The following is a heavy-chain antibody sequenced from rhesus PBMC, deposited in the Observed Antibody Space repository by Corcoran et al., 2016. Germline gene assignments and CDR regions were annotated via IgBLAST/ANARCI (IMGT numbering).Heavy chain of an antibody. V-gene: IGHV5-43*01. CDR1: GYCCTGSW. CDR3: AKVSGSSGWYLDY. Sequence: EVQLVQSGAEGKRPGEYRRISFKTSGYCCTGSWISWVRQMPGKGLEWMGSIYPGDSDTRYNPSFQGHVTISADKSISTTYLQWSSLKASDTATYYCAKVSGSSGWYLDYWGQGVLVTVSS. D-gene: IGHD6-31*01. J-gene: IGHJ4*01. CDR2: IYPGDSDT.